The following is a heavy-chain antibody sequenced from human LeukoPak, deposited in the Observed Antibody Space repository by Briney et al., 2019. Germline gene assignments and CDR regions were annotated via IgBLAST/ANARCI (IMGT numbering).Heavy chain of an antibody. V-gene: IGHV3-74*01. D-gene: IGHD3-10*01. CDR1: GFTFSTYW. J-gene: IGHJ4*02. CDR2: INRDESST. Sequence: GGSLRLSCAASGFTFSTYWMHWVRQAPGKGLVWVSRINRDESSTSYADSVKGRFTISRDNAKNTLYLQMNSLRAEDTAVYYCAKSGLSKFDYWGQGTLVTVSS. CDR3: AKSGLSKFDY.